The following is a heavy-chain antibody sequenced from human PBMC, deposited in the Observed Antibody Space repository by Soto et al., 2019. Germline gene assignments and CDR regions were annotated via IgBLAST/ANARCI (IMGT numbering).Heavy chain of an antibody. Sequence: GGSLRLSCAASGFTFSSYAMSWVRQAPGKGLEWVSAISGSGGSTYYADSVKGRFTISRDNSKNTLHLQMNSLRAEDTAVYYCAKEEYSGYDLPYFDYWGQGTLVTVSS. D-gene: IGHD5-12*01. CDR2: ISGSGGST. CDR3: AKEEYSGYDLPYFDY. CDR1: GFTFSSYA. J-gene: IGHJ4*02. V-gene: IGHV3-23*01.